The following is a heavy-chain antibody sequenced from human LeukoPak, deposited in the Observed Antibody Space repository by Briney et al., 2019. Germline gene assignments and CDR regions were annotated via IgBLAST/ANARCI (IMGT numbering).Heavy chain of an antibody. J-gene: IGHJ4*02. CDR2: IHTSGST. D-gene: IGHD3-22*01. Sequence: KSSETLSLTCIVSGASTSSGDYYCSWIRQPAGKGLQWIGRIHTSGSTNYNPSLRSRLTMSVDTSTDQFSLKLSAVTAADTAVYFCTTTYYDTNKPWDWGQGTLVTVSS. CDR3: TTTYYDTNKPWD. V-gene: IGHV4-61*02. CDR1: GASTSSGDYY.